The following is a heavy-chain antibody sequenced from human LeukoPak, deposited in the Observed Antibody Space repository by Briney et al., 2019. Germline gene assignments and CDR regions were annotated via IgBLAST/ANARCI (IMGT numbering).Heavy chain of an antibody. Sequence: GASVKVSCKASGYTFTSYGISWVRQAPGQGLEWMGWISAYNGNTNYAQKLQGRVTMTTDTSTSTAYVELRSLRSDDTAVYYCARVLLGSSGWYKYWFDPWGQGTLVTVSS. D-gene: IGHD6-19*01. V-gene: IGHV1-18*01. J-gene: IGHJ5*02. CDR3: ARVLLGSSGWYKYWFDP. CDR1: GYTFTSYG. CDR2: ISAYNGNT.